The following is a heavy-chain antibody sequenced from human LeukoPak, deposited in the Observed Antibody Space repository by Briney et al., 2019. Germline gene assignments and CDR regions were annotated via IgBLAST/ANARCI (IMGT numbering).Heavy chain of an antibody. CDR3: ATIEVIAVSGNHYYMDV. Sequence: SETLSLTCTVSDGSISSYYWSWIRQPPGKGLEWIGYIYYSGHTNYNPSLKSRVTISVDTSKNQFSLKLISVTAADTAVYYCATIEVIAVSGNHYYMDVWGKGTTVTVSS. V-gene: IGHV4-59*01. CDR2: IYYSGHT. CDR1: DGSISSYY. J-gene: IGHJ6*03. D-gene: IGHD6-19*01.